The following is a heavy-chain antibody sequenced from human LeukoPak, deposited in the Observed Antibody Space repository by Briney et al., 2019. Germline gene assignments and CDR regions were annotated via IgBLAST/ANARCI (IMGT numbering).Heavy chain of an antibody. D-gene: IGHD6-13*01. Sequence: PGGSLRLSCAASGFTFSRYDMHWVRQVTGKGLEWVSGIGTAGAAYSPGSVKGRFTISRENAKNSLYLQMNNLRVGDTALYYCVSSLGSSSWSVGGVFDIWGQGTLVTVPS. V-gene: IGHV3-13*01. J-gene: IGHJ3*02. CDR2: IGTAGAA. CDR3: VSSLGSSSWSVGGVFDI. CDR1: GFTFSRYD.